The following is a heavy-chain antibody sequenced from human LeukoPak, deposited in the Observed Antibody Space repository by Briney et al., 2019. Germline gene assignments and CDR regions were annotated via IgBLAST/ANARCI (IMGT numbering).Heavy chain of an antibody. CDR1: GGSISSYY. J-gene: IGHJ3*02. CDR2: IYYSGST. Sequence: SETLSLTCTVSGGSISSYYSRWIRQPAGKGLEWIGYIYYSGSTNYNPSLKSRVSISADTSKNQFALKLSSVTAADTAVYYCAREGIVGATLGAFDIWGQGTMVTVSS. V-gene: IGHV4-59*01. CDR3: AREGIVGATLGAFDI. D-gene: IGHD1-26*01.